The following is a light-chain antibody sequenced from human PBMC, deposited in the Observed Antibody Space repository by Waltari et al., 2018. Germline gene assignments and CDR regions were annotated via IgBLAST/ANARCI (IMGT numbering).Light chain of an antibody. V-gene: IGLV2-14*01. CDR2: DVD. J-gene: IGLJ2*01. CDR3: NSCTGDSTLI. Sequence: QSALTQPAFVSGSPGQSITISCTATSSDVGGYNDVPWYQQHPGKAPKLIIYDVDNRPSGVSNRFSGSKSGNTASLTISGLQVEDEADYYCNSCTGDSTLIFGGGTKVTVL. CDR1: SSDVGGYND.